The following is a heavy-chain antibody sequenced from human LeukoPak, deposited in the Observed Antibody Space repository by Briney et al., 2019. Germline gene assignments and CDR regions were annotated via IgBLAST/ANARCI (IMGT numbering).Heavy chain of an antibody. CDR3: ARDRGDKGFDY. D-gene: IGHD3-10*01. CDR1: GFTFSSYS. V-gene: IGHV3-21*01. Sequence: GGSLRLSCAASGFTFSSYSMNRVRQAPGKGLEWVSSISSSSSYIYYADSVKGRFTISRDNAKNSLYLQMNSLRAEDTAVYYCARDRGDKGFDYWGQGTLVTVSS. CDR2: ISSSSSYI. J-gene: IGHJ4*02.